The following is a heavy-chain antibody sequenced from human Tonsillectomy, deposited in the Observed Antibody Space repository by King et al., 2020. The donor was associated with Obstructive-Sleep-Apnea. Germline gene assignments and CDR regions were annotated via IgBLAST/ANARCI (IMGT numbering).Heavy chain of an antibody. J-gene: IGHJ6*02. CDR2: IYYSGST. D-gene: IGHD6-13*01. Sequence: QLQESGPGLVKPSETLSLTYTVSGGSISSYYWSWIRQPPGKGLEWIGCIYYSGSTKYNPSLKSRVTISVDTSKNQFSLKLSSVTAADTAVYYCARHLDPGIAAAAHHYGMDVWGQGTTVTVAS. CDR3: ARHLDPGIAAAAHHYGMDV. V-gene: IGHV4-59*08. CDR1: GGSISSYY.